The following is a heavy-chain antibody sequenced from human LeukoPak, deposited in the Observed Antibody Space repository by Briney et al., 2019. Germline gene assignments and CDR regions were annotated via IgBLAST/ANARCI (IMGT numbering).Heavy chain of an antibody. CDR1: GYPFTSYT. D-gene: IGHD4-11*01. CDR3: ARSYNNYLGAFDI. J-gene: IGHJ3*02. V-gene: IGHV1-3*01. CDR2: ISAGNANT. Sequence: GASVKVSCKASGYPFTSYTIYWVRQAPGQRLEWMGRISAGNANTKYSQKFQGRVTITRDTAASTVYMELSSLRSEGPAVYYCARSYNNYLGAFDIWGQGTMVTVSS.